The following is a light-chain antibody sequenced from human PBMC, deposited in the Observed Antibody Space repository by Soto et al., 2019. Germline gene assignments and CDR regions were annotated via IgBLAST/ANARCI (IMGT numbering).Light chain of an antibody. CDR1: SSDDGGYNY. Sequence: QSALTQPASVSGSPGQSITISCTGTSSDDGGYNYVSWYQQYPGKAPKLMIYDVNNRPSGVSDRFSGSKSGHTTSLTISGLQAEDEADYYCPSYTSSTTVVFGGGTKLTVL. V-gene: IGLV2-14*01. J-gene: IGLJ2*01. CDR2: DVN. CDR3: PSYTSSTTVV.